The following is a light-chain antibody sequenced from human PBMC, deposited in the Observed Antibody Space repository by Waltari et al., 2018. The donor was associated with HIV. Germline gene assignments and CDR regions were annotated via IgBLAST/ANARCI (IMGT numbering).Light chain of an antibody. CDR2: EVS. V-gene: IGLV2-8*01. Sequence: QSALTQPPSASGSPGQSVTISCTGTSSDVGGYNYVSWYQQHPGKAPNLMIYEVSKRPSGVPDRFSGSKSGNTASRTVSGLQAEDEADYYCSSYAGSNNLVFGGGTNLTVL. CDR3: SSYAGSNNLV. J-gene: IGLJ2*01. CDR1: SSDVGGYNY.